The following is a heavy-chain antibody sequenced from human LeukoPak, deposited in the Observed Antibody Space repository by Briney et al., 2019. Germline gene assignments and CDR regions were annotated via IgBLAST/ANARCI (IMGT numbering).Heavy chain of an antibody. CDR1: GGSFSGYY. CDR2: INHSGST. D-gene: IGHD2-15*01. CDR3: ARERHYTLVVVAAGSDALDI. Sequence: SETLSLTCAVYGGSFSGYYWSWIRQPPGKGLEWIGEINHSGSTNYNPSLKSRVTISVDTSKNQFSLKLSSVTAADTAVYYCARERHYTLVVVAAGSDALDIWGQGTMVTVSS. V-gene: IGHV4-34*01. J-gene: IGHJ3*02.